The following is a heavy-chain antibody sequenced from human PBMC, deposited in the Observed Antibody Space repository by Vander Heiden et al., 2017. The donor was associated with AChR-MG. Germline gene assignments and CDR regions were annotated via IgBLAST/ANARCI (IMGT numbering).Heavy chain of an antibody. D-gene: IGHD3-16*01. J-gene: IGHJ4*02. V-gene: IGHV3-23*01. CDR3: AKDLLYYES. CDR2: MSAPGETI. Sequence: EVQLLESGGGLVQPGGSLRLSCAASGFSFGSHTLTWVRQAPGKGLEWVSGMSAPGETINYADSVKGRFTISRDNSKNTLYMKMNNLRVEDTAVYCCAKDLLYYESWGQGTLVTVSS. CDR1: GFSFGSHT.